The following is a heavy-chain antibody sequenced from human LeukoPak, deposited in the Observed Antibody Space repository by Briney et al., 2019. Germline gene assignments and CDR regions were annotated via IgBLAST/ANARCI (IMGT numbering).Heavy chain of an antibody. CDR3: ARDDHYNYYYMDV. J-gene: IGHJ6*03. Sequence: GGSLRLSCAASGFIFSTYSMNWVRQAPGKGLEWVSYISSSSSTIYYADSVKGRFTISRDNAENSLYLQMNSLGAEDTAVCYCARDDHYNYYYMDVGGKGTTVTVSS. CDR1: GFIFSTYS. V-gene: IGHV3-48*01. CDR2: ISSSSSTI.